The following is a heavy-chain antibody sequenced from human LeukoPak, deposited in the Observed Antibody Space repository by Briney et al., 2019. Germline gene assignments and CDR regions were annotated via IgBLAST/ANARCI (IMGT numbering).Heavy chain of an antibody. D-gene: IGHD3-3*01. CDR3: QRITIFGVVIDFDY. V-gene: IGHV1-18*01. Sequence: DSVTVSCKASGYAFSFYGINWVRQAPGQGLEWMGFISVNNGNTHYAEKFQGRVTMATDTSTSTAYLEVRSLRSDDTAVYYCQRITIFGVVIDFDYWGPGTLVTVSS. CDR2: ISVNNGNT. CDR1: GYAFSFYG. J-gene: IGHJ4*02.